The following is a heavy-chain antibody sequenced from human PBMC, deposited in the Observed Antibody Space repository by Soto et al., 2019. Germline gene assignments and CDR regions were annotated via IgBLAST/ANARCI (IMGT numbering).Heavy chain of an antibody. CDR3: AKDVCIGSDCYIPFDN. J-gene: IGHJ4*02. CDR1: GFTFSASV. D-gene: IGHD2-21*02. V-gene: IGHV3-33*03. CDR2: ISYDGSEK. Sequence: QVQLVESGGGVVQPGGSLTLSCATSGFTFSASVIHWVCQAPGKGLEWVAVISYDGSEKFGDSVKGRFTMSRDKSKKTLYLQMHSLRAEDTAVYYCAKDVCIGSDCYIPFDNWGQGTLVTVSS.